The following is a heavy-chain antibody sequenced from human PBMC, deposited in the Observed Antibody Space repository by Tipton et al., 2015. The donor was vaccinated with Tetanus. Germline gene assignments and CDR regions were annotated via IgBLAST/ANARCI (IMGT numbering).Heavy chain of an antibody. Sequence: TLSLTCTVSGGSISNYYWAWIRQPPGKGLEWIASIYFQGSPYYSPSLKSRLTIDVDTSQNLFSLRLTSVTAADTAVYYCARHLYGYWFDPWGQGALVTVSS. V-gene: IGHV4-39*02. CDR3: ARHLYGYWFDP. CDR2: IYFQGSP. CDR1: GGSISNYY. J-gene: IGHJ5*02. D-gene: IGHD2/OR15-2a*01.